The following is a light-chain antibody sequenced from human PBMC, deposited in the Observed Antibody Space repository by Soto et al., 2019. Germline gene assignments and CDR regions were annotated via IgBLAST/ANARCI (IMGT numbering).Light chain of an antibody. V-gene: IGLV1-51*01. CDR3: GTWDSSLSAVV. J-gene: IGLJ2*01. CDR2: DNN. CDR1: SSNIGNNY. Sequence: QSVLTQPPSVSAAPGQKVTISCSGSSSNIGNNYVSWYQQLPGTAPKLLIHDNNKRPSGIPDRFSGSKSGTSATLDITGLQTGDEADYYCGTWDSSLSAVVFGGGTKLTVL.